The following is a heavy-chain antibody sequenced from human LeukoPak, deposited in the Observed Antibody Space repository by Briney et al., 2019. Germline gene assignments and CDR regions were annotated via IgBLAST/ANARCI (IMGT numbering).Heavy chain of an antibody. J-gene: IGHJ4*02. Sequence: GGSLRFSCAAFGFTFRSYNMHWVRQAPGKGLEWVSSISTSGSYIFYADSVKGRFTLSRDNAKNSLYLQMNSLRAEDTAVYYCARDLEYYNSGGCYLGYWGQGTLVTVSS. CDR1: GFTFRSYN. CDR3: ARDLEYYNSGGCYLGY. CDR2: ISTSGSYI. D-gene: IGHD3-22*01. V-gene: IGHV3-21*01.